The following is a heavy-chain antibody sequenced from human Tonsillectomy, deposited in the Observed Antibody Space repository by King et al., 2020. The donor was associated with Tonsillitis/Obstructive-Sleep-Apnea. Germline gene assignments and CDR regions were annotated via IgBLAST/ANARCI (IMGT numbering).Heavy chain of an antibody. CDR2: INPNSGGT. D-gene: IGHD3-3*01. J-gene: IGHJ6*02. CDR3: ARGPSQDGEGVWSGYYYYYGMDV. Sequence: VQLVESGAEVKKPGASVKVSCKASGYTFTGYYMHWVRQAPGQGLEWMGWINPNSGGTNYAQKFQGRVTMTRDTSISTDYMELSRLRSDDTAVYYCARGPSQDGEGVWSGYYYYYGMDVWGQGTTVTVSS. CDR1: GYTFTGYY. V-gene: IGHV1-2*02.